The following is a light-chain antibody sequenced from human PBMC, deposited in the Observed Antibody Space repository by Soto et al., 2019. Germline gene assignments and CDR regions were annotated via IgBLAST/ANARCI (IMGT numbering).Light chain of an antibody. Sequence: EIVMTQSPATLSVSPGERASLSCRASQSISTNLAWYQQKPGQAPRLLIYGASTRATGIPARFSGSGSGTEVTLTISSPQSEDFAVYYCQQYKKWPLTFGPGTKVDIE. V-gene: IGKV3-15*01. J-gene: IGKJ3*01. CDR2: GAS. CDR3: QQYKKWPLT. CDR1: QSISTN.